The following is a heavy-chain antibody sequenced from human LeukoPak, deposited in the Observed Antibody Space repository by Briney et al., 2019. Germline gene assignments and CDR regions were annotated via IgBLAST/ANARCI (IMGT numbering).Heavy chain of an antibody. V-gene: IGHV4-61*02. CDR3: ARDGGYSNPYYYYYYYMDF. Sequence: NPSQTLSLTCTVSGGSISSGSYYWSWIRQPAGKGLEWIGRIYTSGSTNYNPSLKSRVTMSVDTSKNQFSLKLSSVTAADTAVYYCARDGGYSNPYYYYYYYMDFWGKGTTVTVPS. CDR2: IYTSGST. D-gene: IGHD4-11*01. CDR1: GGSISSGSYY. J-gene: IGHJ6*03.